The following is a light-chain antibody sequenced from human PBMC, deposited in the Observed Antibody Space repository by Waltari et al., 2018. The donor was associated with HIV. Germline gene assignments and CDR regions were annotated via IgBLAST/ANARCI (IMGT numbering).Light chain of an antibody. CDR2: WAS. CDR1: QSVLYRSNNRNY. Sequence: DIVMTQSPDSLVACLGERATINCKPSQSVLYRSNNRNYLAWYQRKPGQPPKLLIYWASTRESGVPDRFSGRGSGTDFTLTISSLQAEDVAVYYCQQYYSTPWTFGQGTKVEIK. J-gene: IGKJ1*01. V-gene: IGKV4-1*01. CDR3: QQYYSTPWT.